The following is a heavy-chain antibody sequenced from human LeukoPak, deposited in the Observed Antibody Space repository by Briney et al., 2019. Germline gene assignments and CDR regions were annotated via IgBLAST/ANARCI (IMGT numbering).Heavy chain of an antibody. Sequence: SGGSLRLSCAASGFTVSTRYMSWVRQAPGKGLEWVSVIHGGGSTYYADSVKGRFTISRDNSKNTLYLQMNSLRAEDTAVYYCVSAADSFYFDYWGQGILVTVSS. D-gene: IGHD6-13*01. CDR2: IHGGGST. J-gene: IGHJ4*02. V-gene: IGHV3-66*01. CDR3: VSAADSFYFDY. CDR1: GFTVSTRY.